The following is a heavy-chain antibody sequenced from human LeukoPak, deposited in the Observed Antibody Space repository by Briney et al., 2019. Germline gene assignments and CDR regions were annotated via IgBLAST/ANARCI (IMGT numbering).Heavy chain of an antibody. CDR3: VRESRSGSYSGY. CDR2: INQGGSDK. V-gene: IGHV3-7*01. D-gene: IGHD1-26*01. Sequence: GWSLRLSCAASGFTFSSYWMSWVRQAPGKGLEWVANINQGGSDKHYVDSRFTISRDNANNSLYLQMNSLRAEDTAVYYCVRESRSGSYSGYWGQGTLVTVSS. CDR1: GFTFSSYW. J-gene: IGHJ4*02.